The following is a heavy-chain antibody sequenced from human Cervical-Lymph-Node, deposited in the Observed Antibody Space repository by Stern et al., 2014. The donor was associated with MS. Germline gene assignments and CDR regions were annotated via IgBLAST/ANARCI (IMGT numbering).Heavy chain of an antibody. Sequence: VQLVESGPEVKRPGESLKISCQASGYTFTSYWIGGGRQMPGKGLEWIAIIFPGGSDIRYSPSFQGQVTISADKSSSPAYLQWNNLKASDTAIYYCARQRYFDYWGQGTLVTVSS. V-gene: IGHV5-51*01. CDR1: GYTFTSYW. CDR2: IFPGGSDI. CDR3: ARQRYFDY. J-gene: IGHJ4*02.